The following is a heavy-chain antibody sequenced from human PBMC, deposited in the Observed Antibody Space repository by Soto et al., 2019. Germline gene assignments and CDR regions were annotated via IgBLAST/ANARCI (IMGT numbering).Heavy chain of an antibody. CDR2: ISGSGGST. CDR3: AKVSSKQLVRSLFDY. V-gene: IGHV3-23*01. Sequence: EVQLLESGGGLVQPGGSLSRSCAASGFTFSSYAMSCVRQAPGKGLEWVSAISGSGGSTYYADSVKGRFTISRDNSKNTLYLQMHSLRAEDTAVYYCAKVSSKQLVRSLFDYWGQGTLVTVSS. J-gene: IGHJ4*02. CDR1: GFTFSSYA. D-gene: IGHD6-6*01.